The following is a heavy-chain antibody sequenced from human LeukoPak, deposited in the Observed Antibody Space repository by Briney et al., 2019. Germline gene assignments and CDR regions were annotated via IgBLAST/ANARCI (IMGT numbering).Heavy chain of an antibody. D-gene: IGHD3-3*01. J-gene: IGHJ4*02. V-gene: IGHV3-48*01. CDR3: ARKEGGTYYDFWSGSNRGGPFDY. Sequence: GGSLRLSCAASGFTFRAYRMTWVRQAPRKGLEWISFISSTGGTKYYADSVKGRFTISRDNAENSLYLQMNSLRAEDTAVYYCARKEGGTYYDFWSGSNRGGPFDYWGQGTLVTVSS. CDR2: ISSTGGTK. CDR1: GFTFRAYR.